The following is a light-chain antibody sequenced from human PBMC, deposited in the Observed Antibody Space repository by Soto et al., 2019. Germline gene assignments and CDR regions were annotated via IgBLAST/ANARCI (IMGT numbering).Light chain of an antibody. V-gene: IGKV3-15*01. CDR3: QQYNNWPPWT. CDR2: GAS. CDR1: QSVSTN. J-gene: IGKJ1*01. Sequence: EIVMTQSPATLSVSPGERATLSCRASQSVSTNLAWYPQKPGQAPRLLFYGASTRATGIQARFSGSGSGTEFTLTISSLQSEDFAVYYCQQYNNWPPWTFGQGTKVEIK.